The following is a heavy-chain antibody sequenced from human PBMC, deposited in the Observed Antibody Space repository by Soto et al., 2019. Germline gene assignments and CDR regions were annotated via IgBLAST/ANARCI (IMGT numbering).Heavy chain of an antibody. Sequence: PGGSLRLSCAASGFTFSSYGMHWVRQAPGKGLEWVAVISYDGSNKYYADSVKGRFTISRDNSKNTLYLQMNSLRAEDTAVYYCATRPTSIAAHPDAFDIWGQGTMVTVSS. CDR2: ISYDGSNK. D-gene: IGHD6-25*01. CDR1: GFTFSSYG. J-gene: IGHJ3*02. V-gene: IGHV3-30*03. CDR3: ATRPTSIAAHPDAFDI.